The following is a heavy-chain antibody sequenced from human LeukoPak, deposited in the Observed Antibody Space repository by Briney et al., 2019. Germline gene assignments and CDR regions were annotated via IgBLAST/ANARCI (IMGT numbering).Heavy chain of an antibody. CDR2: IVVGSGNT. Sequence: GTAVKVSCKASGFTFTSSAMQWVRQARGQRLEWIGWIVVGSGNTNYAQKFQGRVTITRDMSTSTAYMELSSLRSEDTAVYYCAAAPYYYDSSGYYPFDYWGQGTLVTVSS. J-gene: IGHJ4*02. D-gene: IGHD3-22*01. CDR3: AAAPYYYDSSGYYPFDY. CDR1: GFTFTSSA. V-gene: IGHV1-58*02.